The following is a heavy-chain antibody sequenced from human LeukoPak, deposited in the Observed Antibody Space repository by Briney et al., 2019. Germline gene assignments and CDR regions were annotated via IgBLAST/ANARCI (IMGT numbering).Heavy chain of an antibody. CDR2: IKSKTDGGTT. Sequence: GGSLRLSCAASGFTFSNAWMSWVRQAPGKGLEWVGRIKSKTDGGTTDYAAPVKGRFTISRDDSKNTLYLQMNSLKTEDTAVYYCTTGPTWGDWGFDYRGQGTLVTVSS. CDR3: TTGPTWGDWGFDY. J-gene: IGHJ4*02. CDR1: GFTFSNAW. V-gene: IGHV3-15*01. D-gene: IGHD7-27*01.